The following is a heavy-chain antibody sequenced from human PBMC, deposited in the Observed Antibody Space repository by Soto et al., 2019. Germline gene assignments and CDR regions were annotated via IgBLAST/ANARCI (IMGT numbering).Heavy chain of an antibody. Sequence: ASVKVSCKASGYTFTGYYMHWVRQAPGQGLEWMGWINPNSGGTNYAQKFQGWVTMTRDTSISTAYMELSRLRSDDTAVYYCARDLGEITFGGVGRWFDPWGQGTLVTVSS. D-gene: IGHD3-16*01. CDR1: GYTFTGYY. CDR2: INPNSGGT. CDR3: ARDLGEITFGGVGRWFDP. V-gene: IGHV1-2*04. J-gene: IGHJ5*02.